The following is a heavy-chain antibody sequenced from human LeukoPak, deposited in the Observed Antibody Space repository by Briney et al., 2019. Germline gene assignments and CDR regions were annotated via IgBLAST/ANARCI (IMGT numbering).Heavy chain of an antibody. CDR2: IYYSGST. CDR1: GGSISSGDYY. J-gene: IGHJ4*02. CDR3: ARHRDTIFGVADPYY. Sequence: SETLSLTCTVSGGSISSGDYYWSWIRQPPGKGLEWIGYIYYSGSTYYNPSLKSRVTISVDTSKNQFSLKLSSVTAADTAVYYCARHRDTIFGVADPYYWGQGTLVTVSS. D-gene: IGHD3-3*01. V-gene: IGHV4-30-4*08.